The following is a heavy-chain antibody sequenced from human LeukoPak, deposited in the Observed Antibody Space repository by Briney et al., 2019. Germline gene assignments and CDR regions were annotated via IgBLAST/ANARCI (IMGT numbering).Heavy chain of an antibody. V-gene: IGHV4-59*08. D-gene: IGHD3-16*01. CDR3: ARHWGYGTGFFDY. CDR1: GGSISSYY. CDR2: IYYSGST. Sequence: PSETLSLTCTVSGGSISSYYWSWIRQPPGKGLEWIGYIYYSGSTNYNPSLKSRLTISVDTSKNQFSLKLSPVTAADTAVYYCARHWGYGTGFFDYWGQGTLVTVSS. J-gene: IGHJ4*02.